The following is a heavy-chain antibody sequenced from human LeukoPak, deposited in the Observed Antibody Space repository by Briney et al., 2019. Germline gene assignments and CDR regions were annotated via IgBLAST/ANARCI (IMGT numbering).Heavy chain of an antibody. CDR2: INSDGSST. CDR1: GFTYSSYW. V-gene: IGHV3-74*01. J-gene: IGHJ5*02. D-gene: IGHD3-10*01. CDR3: ARGRITMVRGVPYPGSFDP. Sequence: PGGSLRLSCAASGFTYSSYWMHWVRQAPGKGLVWVSRINSDGSSTSYADSVKGRFTISRDNAKNTLYLQMNSLRAEDTAVYYCARGRITMVRGVPYPGSFDPWGQGTLVTVSS.